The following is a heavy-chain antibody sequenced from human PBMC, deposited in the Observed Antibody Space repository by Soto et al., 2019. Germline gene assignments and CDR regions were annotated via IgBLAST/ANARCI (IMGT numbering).Heavy chain of an antibody. Sequence: GEALQSSGKGCGDSVSSYWIGWVRQMPGKGLEWMGSIDPSDSYTNYSPSFQGHVTISADKSISTAYLQWSSLKASDTAMYYCASSPRGYCSRTSCRELGNYYGMDVWGQGTTVTVSS. CDR1: GDSVSSYW. CDR3: ASSPRGYCSRTSCRELGNYYGMDV. V-gene: IGHV5-10-1*01. D-gene: IGHD2-2*01. CDR2: IDPSDSYT. J-gene: IGHJ6*02.